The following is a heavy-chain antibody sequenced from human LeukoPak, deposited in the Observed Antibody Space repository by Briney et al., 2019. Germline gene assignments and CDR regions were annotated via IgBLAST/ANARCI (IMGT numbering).Heavy chain of an antibody. CDR2: IRSKTYGGTT. Sequence: GGSLRLSCTSSGFTFGTYAVSWFRQAPGKGLEWVAFIRSKTYGGTTEYAASVKGRFTISRDDSKSIAYLQMNSLRDEDTAEYFCAKESLVVIESYFDNWGQGTLVLVSS. V-gene: IGHV3-49*03. CDR1: GFTFGTYA. CDR3: AKESLVVIESYFDN. J-gene: IGHJ4*02. D-gene: IGHD3-22*01.